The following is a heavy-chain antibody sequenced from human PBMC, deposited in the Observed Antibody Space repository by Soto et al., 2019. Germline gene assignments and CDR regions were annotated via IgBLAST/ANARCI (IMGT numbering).Heavy chain of an antibody. CDR3: ARHNPYFGYYYGMDV. CDR2: LYPGDSAT. V-gene: IGHV5-51*01. J-gene: IGHJ6*04. Sequence: PGASLKISCKGSGYRFTSYWIGWVRHMPGKGLQWMGLLYPGDSATRYSPSCQGQVTISADKSISTAYLQWSSLKASDTAMYYCARHNPYFGYYYGMDVWGKGTTVTVSS. D-gene: IGHD2-21*01. CDR1: GYRFTSYW.